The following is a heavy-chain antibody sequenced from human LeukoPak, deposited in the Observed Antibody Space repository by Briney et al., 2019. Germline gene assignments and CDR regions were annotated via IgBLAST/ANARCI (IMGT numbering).Heavy chain of an antibody. J-gene: IGHJ4*02. Sequence: PGGSLRLSCAASGFTFSSYSMNWVRQAPGKGLEWVSSISSSSSYIYYADSVKGRFTISRDNAKNSLYLQMNSLRAEDTAVYYCARGMTTVTRGGDYWGQGTLVTVSS. V-gene: IGHV3-21*01. D-gene: IGHD4-11*01. CDR3: ARGMTTVTRGGDY. CDR1: GFTFSSYS. CDR2: ISSSSSYI.